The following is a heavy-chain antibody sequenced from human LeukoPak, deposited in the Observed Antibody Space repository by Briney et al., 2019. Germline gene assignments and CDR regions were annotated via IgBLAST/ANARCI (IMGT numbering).Heavy chain of an antibody. V-gene: IGHV4-61*01. J-gene: IGHJ4*02. CDR2: MSPSGTT. D-gene: IGHD3-22*01. CDR1: GDSVNSGSYY. CDR3: ARGQEDRSGTFDY. Sequence: SGTLSLTCTVSGDSVNSGSYYLSWIRKPPGKGLDWIAYMSPSGTTNYNHSLKSRVTTSVDTSRTQFSLRLSSVNAADTAVYYCARGQEDRSGTFDYCGQGTLVNVSS.